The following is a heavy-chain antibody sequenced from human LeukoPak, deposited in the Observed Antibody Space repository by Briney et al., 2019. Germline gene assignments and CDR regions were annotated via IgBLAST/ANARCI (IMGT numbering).Heavy chain of an antibody. CDR3: ARVSGYDWESFYDY. D-gene: IGHD5-12*01. J-gene: IGHJ4*02. CDR1: GGSISRYY. Sequence: PSETLSLTCTVSGGSISRYYWSWIRQSPGKGLEWIGYIYYTGSTDYNPSLKSRVTILVDTSKNQFSLKLTSVTVADTAMYYCARVSGYDWESFYDYWGQGSLVTVSS. CDR2: IYYTGST. V-gene: IGHV4-59*01.